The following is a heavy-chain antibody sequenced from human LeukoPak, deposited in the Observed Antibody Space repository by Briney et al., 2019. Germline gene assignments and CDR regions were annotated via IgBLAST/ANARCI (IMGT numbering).Heavy chain of an antibody. CDR1: GFTFSSYA. D-gene: IGHD3-10*01. Sequence: GGSLRLSCAASGFTFSSYAMSWVRQAPGKGLEWVSGISGSGGNTYYADSVKGRFTISRDNSKNTLYLQMNSLRDEDTAVYSCARDLNYGSGSTPRGAFEIWGQGTMVTVSS. J-gene: IGHJ3*02. CDR2: ISGSGGNT. V-gene: IGHV3-23*01. CDR3: ARDLNYGSGSTPRGAFEI.